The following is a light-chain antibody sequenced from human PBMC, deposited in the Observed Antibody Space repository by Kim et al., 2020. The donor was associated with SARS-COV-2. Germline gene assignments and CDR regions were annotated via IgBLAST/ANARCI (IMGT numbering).Light chain of an antibody. CDR1: QSINNW. Sequence: ASIGDRVTITCRASQSINNWLAWYQQKPGNAPKVLIYDASTLQSGVPSMFSGSKSGTEFTLTISSLQPDDSAVYYCQQYSTYSWTFGRGTKVDIK. CDR3: QQYSTYSWT. CDR2: DAS. J-gene: IGKJ1*01. V-gene: IGKV1-5*01.